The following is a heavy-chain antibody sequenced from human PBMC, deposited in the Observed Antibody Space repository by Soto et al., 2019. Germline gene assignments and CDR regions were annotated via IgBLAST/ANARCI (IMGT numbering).Heavy chain of an antibody. D-gene: IGHD2-2*02. Sequence: EVQLVQSGAEVKKPGESLRISCKGSGYSFISYWISWVRQMPGKGLEWMGRIDPSDSSTNYSPSFQGHVTISADKSISTPSRQGGNRKASHTSMYYCARIAGYCSTTTCNIFAFDTWGQGKMFTFSS. CDR2: IDPSDSST. J-gene: IGHJ3*02. V-gene: IGHV5-10-1*01. CDR3: ARIAGYCSTTTCNIFAFDT. CDR1: GYSFISYW.